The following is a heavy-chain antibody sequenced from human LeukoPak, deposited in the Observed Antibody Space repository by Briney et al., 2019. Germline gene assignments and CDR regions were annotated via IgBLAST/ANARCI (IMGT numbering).Heavy chain of an antibody. CDR2: IYYSGSTNYNRYSGST. D-gene: IGHD6-13*01. V-gene: IGHV4-59*08. CDR1: GGSLSSDY. CDR3: ARQSRGAAAGNDY. J-gene: IGHJ4*02. Sequence: SETLSLTCTVSGGSLSSDYWSWIRQPPGKGLEWIGYIYYSGSTNYNRYSGSTNYNPSLTSRVTISADATKNQSSLQLFSVTAADTAVYYCARQSRGAAAGNDYWGQGTLVTVSS.